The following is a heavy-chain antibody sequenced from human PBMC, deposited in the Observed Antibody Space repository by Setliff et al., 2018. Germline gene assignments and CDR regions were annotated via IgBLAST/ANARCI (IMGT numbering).Heavy chain of an antibody. CDR2: IVPVFGTR. CDR1: GGTFNTYA. Sequence: ASVKVSCKASGGTFNTYAINWVRQAPGQGLAWMGGIVPVFGTRNYAQKFQGRVTFSADDSVNTAYMELTSLTSEDTAVYYCARNIGMGQRDYFDYWGQGTVVTVSS. J-gene: IGHJ4*02. D-gene: IGHD5-18*01. V-gene: IGHV1-69*13. CDR3: ARNIGMGQRDYFDY.